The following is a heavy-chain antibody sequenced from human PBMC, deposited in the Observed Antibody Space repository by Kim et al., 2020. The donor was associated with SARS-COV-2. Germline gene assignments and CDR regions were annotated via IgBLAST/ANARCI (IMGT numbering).Heavy chain of an antibody. Sequence: PSFQGQVTISAETSISTAYLQWSSLKASDTAMYYCARLHHSYGTSPHFDYWGQGTLVTVSS. CDR3: ARLHHSYGTSPHFDY. D-gene: IGHD5-18*01. V-gene: IGHV5-51*01. J-gene: IGHJ4*02.